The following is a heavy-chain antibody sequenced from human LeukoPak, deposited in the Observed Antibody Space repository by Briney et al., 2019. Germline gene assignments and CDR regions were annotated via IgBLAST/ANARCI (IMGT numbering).Heavy chain of an antibody. J-gene: IGHJ6*02. CDR3: ARHSAYYYGMDV. Sequence: ASVKVSCKASGYTFTGYYKHWVRQAPGQGLEWMGWINPNSGGTNYAQKFQGWVTMTRDTSISTAYMELSRLRSDDTAVYYCARHSAYYYGMDVWGQGTTVAVSS. CDR1: GYTFTGYY. CDR2: INPNSGGT. V-gene: IGHV1-2*04.